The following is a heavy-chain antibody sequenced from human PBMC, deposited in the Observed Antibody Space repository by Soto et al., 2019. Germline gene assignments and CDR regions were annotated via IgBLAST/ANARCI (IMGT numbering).Heavy chain of an antibody. D-gene: IGHD3-10*01. J-gene: IGHJ6*02. CDR3: ARRTHYGSGSYYYYYGMDV. V-gene: IGHV4-61*01. CDR2: IYYSGST. CDR1: GGSVSSGSYY. Sequence: SETLSLTCTVSGGSVSSGSYYWSWIRQPPGKGLEWIGYIYYSGSTNYNPSLKSRVTISVDTSKNQSSLNLSSLTAADTAVYYCARRTHYGSGSYYYYYGMDVWGQGTTVTVSS.